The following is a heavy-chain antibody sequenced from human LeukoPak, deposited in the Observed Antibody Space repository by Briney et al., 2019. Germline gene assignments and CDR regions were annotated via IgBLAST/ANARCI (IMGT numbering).Heavy chain of an antibody. D-gene: IGHD3-22*01. V-gene: IGHV4-59*01. Sequence: PSETLSLTCTVSGGSISSYYWSWIRQPPGKGLEWIGYIYYSGSTNYNPSLKSRVTISVDTSKNQFSLKLSSVTAADTAVYYCARGSRYDSSGYYYETDAFDIWGQGTMVTVSS. CDR1: GGSISSYY. CDR2: IYYSGST. CDR3: ARGSRYDSSGYYYETDAFDI. J-gene: IGHJ3*02.